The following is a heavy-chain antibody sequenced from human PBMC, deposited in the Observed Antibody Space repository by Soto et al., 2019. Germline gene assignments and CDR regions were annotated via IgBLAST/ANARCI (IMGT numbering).Heavy chain of an antibody. V-gene: IGHV4-31*03. CDR3: ATVGYYDGSGYNAFGI. CDR1: GGSISSGGYY. D-gene: IGHD3-22*01. Sequence: QVQLQESGPGLVKPSQTLSLTCTVSGGSISSGGYYWSWIRQHPGKGLEWIGYIYYSGSTYYTPSLKSGVTISVDTSKNQFSLKLSSVTAADTAVYYCATVGYYDGSGYNAFGIWGQGTMVTVSS. J-gene: IGHJ3*02. CDR2: IYYSGST.